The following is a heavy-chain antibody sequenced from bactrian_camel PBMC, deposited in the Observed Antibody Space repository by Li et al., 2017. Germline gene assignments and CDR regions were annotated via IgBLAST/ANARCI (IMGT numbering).Heavy chain of an antibody. V-gene: IGHV3-2*01. D-gene: IGHD6*01. CDR2: IYSGRDTT. CDR1: GFTFSNYY. CDR3: AKVGRSYRGAWYGGYEYEN. J-gene: IGHJ4*01. Sequence: HVQLVESGGGLVQPGGSLRLSCAASGFTFSNYYFAWVRQVPGKGLAWVSSIYSGRDTTHYLDSVKGRFTISRDNGKNALYLQLNSLKTKDTGLYYCAKVGRSYRGAWYGGYEYENWGQGTQVTVS.